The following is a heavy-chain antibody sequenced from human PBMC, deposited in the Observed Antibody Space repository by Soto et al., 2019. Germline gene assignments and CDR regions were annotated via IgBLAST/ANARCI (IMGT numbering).Heavy chain of an antibody. J-gene: IGHJ4*02. D-gene: IGHD2-15*01. Sequence: SETLSLTCTVSGGSISSYYWSWIRQPPGKGLEWIGYIYYSGSTNYNPSLKSRVTISVDTSKNPFSLKLSSVTAADTAVYYCATMGTPATGLYFFDYWGQGSLVTVSS. CDR1: GGSISSYY. CDR2: IYYSGST. V-gene: IGHV4-59*01. CDR3: ATMGTPATGLYFFDY.